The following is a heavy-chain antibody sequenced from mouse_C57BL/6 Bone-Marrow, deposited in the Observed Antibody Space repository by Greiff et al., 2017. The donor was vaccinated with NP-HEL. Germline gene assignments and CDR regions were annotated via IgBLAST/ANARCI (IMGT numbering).Heavy chain of an antibody. D-gene: IGHD2-3*01. V-gene: IGHV1-39*01. CDR1: GYSFTDYN. J-gene: IGHJ3*01. CDR2: INPNYGTT. Sequence: EVKLMESGPELVKPGASVKISCKASGYSFTDYNMNWVKQSNGKSLEWIGVINPNYGTTSYNQKFKGKATLTVDQSSSTAYMQLNSLTSEDSAVYYCARTMMVTAWFAYWGQGTLVTVSA. CDR3: ARTMMVTAWFAY.